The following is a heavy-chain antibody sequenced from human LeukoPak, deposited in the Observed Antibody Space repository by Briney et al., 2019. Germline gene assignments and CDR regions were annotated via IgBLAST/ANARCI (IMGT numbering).Heavy chain of an antibody. V-gene: IGHV3-21*01. CDR2: ISSSSSYI. Sequence: GGSLRLSCAASGFTFSSYSMNWVRQAPGKGLEWVSSISSSSSYIYYADSVKGRFTTSRDNAKNSLYLQMNSLRAEDTAVYYCASRGGTRLYYYYMDVWGKGTTVTVSS. CDR3: ASRGGTRLYYYYMDV. CDR1: GFTFSSYS. J-gene: IGHJ6*03. D-gene: IGHD2-15*01.